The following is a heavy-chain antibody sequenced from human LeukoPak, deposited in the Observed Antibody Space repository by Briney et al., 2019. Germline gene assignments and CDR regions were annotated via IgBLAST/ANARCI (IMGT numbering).Heavy chain of an antibody. CDR3: ARDLAWGAFDY. CDR1: GFTFSSYA. V-gene: IGHV3-23*01. Sequence: GGSLRLSCVVSGFTFSSYAMSWVRQAPGKGLEWLSGVSPPGGGTYYADSVKGRFTISRDDSKNTLSLQMNSLGVEDTAVYYCARDLAWGAFDYWGQGTLVTVSS. J-gene: IGHJ4*02. CDR2: VSPPGGGT. D-gene: IGHD7-27*01.